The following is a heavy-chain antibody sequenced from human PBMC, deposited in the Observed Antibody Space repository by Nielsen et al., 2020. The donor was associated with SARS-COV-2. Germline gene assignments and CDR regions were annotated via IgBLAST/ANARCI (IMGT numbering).Heavy chain of an antibody. CDR2: INHSGST. J-gene: IGHJ6*02. Sequence: SKTLSLTCAVYGGSFSGYYWSWIRQPPGKGLGWIGEINHSGSTNYNPSLKSRVTISVDTSKNQFSLKLSSVTAADTAVYYCARGEGEGNYYYYYGMDVWGQGTTVTVSS. CDR3: ARGEGEGNYYYYYGMDV. D-gene: IGHD3-16*01. CDR1: GGSFSGYY. V-gene: IGHV4-34*01.